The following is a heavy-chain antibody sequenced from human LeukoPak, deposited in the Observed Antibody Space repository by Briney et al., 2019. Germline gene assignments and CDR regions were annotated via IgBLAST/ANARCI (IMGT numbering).Heavy chain of an antibody. CDR2: ISGSGGST. CDR1: GFTFSSYA. D-gene: IGHD3-10*01. J-gene: IGHJ6*03. CDR3: AKATSGNYYYYMDV. Sequence: GGSLRLSCAATGFTFSSYAMSWVRQAPGKGLEWVSAISGSGGSTYYADSVKGRFTISRDNSKNTLYLQMNSLRAEDTAVYYCAKATSGNYYYYMDVWGKGTTVTVSS. V-gene: IGHV3-23*01.